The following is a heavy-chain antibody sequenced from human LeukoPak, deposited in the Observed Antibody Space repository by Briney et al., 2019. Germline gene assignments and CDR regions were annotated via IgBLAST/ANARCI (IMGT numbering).Heavy chain of an antibody. V-gene: IGHV3-48*04. J-gene: IGHJ6*02. CDR3: AIPPLSGSGSSRPLAGVDV. CDR2: ISHTGTTM. D-gene: IGHD3-10*01. CDR1: GFSFSSYS. Sequence: GGSLRLSCAASGFSFSSYSMNWVRQAPGKGLEWVSYISHTGTTMSYADSVKGRFTISRDNARNSLYLQVNSLRAEDTAVYYCAIPPLSGSGSSRPLAGVDVWGQGTTVTVSS.